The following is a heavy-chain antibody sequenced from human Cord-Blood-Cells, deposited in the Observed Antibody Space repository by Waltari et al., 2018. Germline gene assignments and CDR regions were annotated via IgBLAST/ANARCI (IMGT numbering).Heavy chain of an antibody. CDR1: GGSFSGYY. V-gene: IGHV4-34*01. J-gene: IGHJ4*02. CDR3: ARKIAASHYYFDY. Sequence: QVQLQQGGAGLLKPSETLSLTGAVYGGSFSGYYWSWIRQPPGKGLEWIGEINHIGSTNYNPSLKSRVTISVDTSKNQFSLKLSSVTAADTAVYYCARKIAASHYYFDYWGQGTLVTVSS. CDR2: INHIGST. D-gene: IGHD6-25*01.